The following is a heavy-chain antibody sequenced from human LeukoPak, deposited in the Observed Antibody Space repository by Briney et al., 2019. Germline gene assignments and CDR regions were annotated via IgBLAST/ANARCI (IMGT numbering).Heavy chain of an antibody. Sequence: SSETLSLTCAVSGGSISSSNWWSWIRQPPGKGLEYIGSIFHSGSTYFNPSLKSRVTISVDTSKNQFSLELRSVTAADTAVYYCARDSNYYDTSGPTLLFYYWGQGSLVTVSS. CDR1: GGSISSSNW. J-gene: IGHJ4*02. D-gene: IGHD3-22*01. CDR2: IFHSGST. CDR3: ARDSNYYDTSGPTLLFYY. V-gene: IGHV4-4*02.